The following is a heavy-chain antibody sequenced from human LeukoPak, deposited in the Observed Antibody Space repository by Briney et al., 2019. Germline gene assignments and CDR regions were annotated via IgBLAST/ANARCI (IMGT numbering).Heavy chain of an antibody. Sequence: GRSLRLSCAASGFTFDDYAMHWVRHAPGKGLEWVSGISWNSGSIVYADCVKGRFTISRDNAKNSLYLQMNSLRAEDMALYYCAKDITTGTTVEGAFDIWGQGTMVTVSS. CDR1: GFTFDDYA. V-gene: IGHV3-9*03. D-gene: IGHD1-1*01. J-gene: IGHJ3*02. CDR3: AKDITTGTTVEGAFDI. CDR2: ISWNSGSI.